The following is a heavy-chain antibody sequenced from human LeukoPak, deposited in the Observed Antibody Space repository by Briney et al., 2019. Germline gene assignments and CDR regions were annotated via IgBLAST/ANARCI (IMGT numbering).Heavy chain of an antibody. D-gene: IGHD4-23*01. J-gene: IGHJ5*02. CDR2: IYYTGST. Sequence: SETLSLTCTVSGGSINNGGDYWTWIRQHPGKGLEWIGWIYYTGSTDFNPSLKSRVSMSMNTSKNQFSLKLTSVTAADTAVYYCARWYSLKDNHFDPWGQGTLVTVSS. CDR1: GGSINNGGDY. V-gene: IGHV4-31*03. CDR3: ARWYSLKDNHFDP.